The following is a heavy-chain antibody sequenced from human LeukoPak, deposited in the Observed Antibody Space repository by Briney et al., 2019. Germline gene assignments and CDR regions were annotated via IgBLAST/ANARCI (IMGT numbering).Heavy chain of an antibody. Sequence: PSETLSLTCTVSGGSISSSSYCWGWIRQPPGKGLKWIGRIFYSGSTYYNPSLKRRATISVDTSKNQFSLKLTSVTAADTAVYYCALKTYYYDSSGYYHYFDYWGQGTLVTVSS. CDR3: ALKTYYYDSSGYYHYFDY. J-gene: IGHJ4*02. D-gene: IGHD3-22*01. CDR1: GGSISSSSYC. V-gene: IGHV4-39*07. CDR2: IFYSGST.